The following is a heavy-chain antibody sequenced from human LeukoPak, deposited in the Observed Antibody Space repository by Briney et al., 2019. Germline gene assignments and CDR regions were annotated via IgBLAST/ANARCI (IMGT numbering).Heavy chain of an antibody. Sequence: PSETLSLTCTVSGGSISSYYWSWIRQPPGKGLEWIGYIYYSGSTNYNPSLKSRVTISVDTSKNQFSLKLSSVTAADTAVYYCARDAEESRYCSSTSCYEVYYYYYMDVWGKGTTVTISS. CDR1: GGSISSYY. V-gene: IGHV4-59*12. CDR3: ARDAEESRYCSSTSCYEVYYYYYMDV. J-gene: IGHJ6*03. CDR2: IYYSGST. D-gene: IGHD2-2*01.